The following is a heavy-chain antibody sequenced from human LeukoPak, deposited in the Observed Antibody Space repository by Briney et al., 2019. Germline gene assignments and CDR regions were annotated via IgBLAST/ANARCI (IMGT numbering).Heavy chain of an antibody. Sequence: GGSLRLSCAASGFTFSSYEMNWVRQAPGKGLEWVSYISSSGSTIYYADSVKGRFTISRDNSKNTLYLQMNSLRAEDTAVYYCAKEYYYDSSGYYSPDYWGQGTLVTVSS. CDR2: ISSSGSTI. CDR1: GFTFSSYE. CDR3: AKEYYYDSSGYYSPDY. D-gene: IGHD3-22*01. J-gene: IGHJ4*02. V-gene: IGHV3-48*03.